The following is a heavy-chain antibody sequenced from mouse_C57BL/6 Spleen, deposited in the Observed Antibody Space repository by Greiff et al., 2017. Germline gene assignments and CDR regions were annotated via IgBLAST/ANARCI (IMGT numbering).Heavy chain of an antibody. CDR1: YTFTDYYM. Sequence: VQLKQSGPELVKPGASVKMSCKASGYTFTDYYMHWVKQKPGKGLEWIGEIYPGSGNTYYNEKFKGKATLTADTSSSTAYMQLSSLTSEDSAVYFCARRGFTVVDNFDYWGQGTTLTVSS. V-gene: IGHV1-83*01. CDR2: YPGSGNTY. CDR3: RRGFTVVDNFDY. D-gene: IGHD1-1*01. J-gene: IGHJ2*01.